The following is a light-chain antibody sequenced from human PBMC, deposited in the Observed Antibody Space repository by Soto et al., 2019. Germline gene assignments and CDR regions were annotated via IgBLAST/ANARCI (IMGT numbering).Light chain of an antibody. CDR2: KVS. Sequence: DVVMTQSPLSLPVTLGQPASISCRSSQSLVYSDGNTYLNWFHQRPGQSPRRLIYKVSNRDYGVPDRFNVSGSGTDFTLKISRVEAEDVGVYYCMQGTYWPRLTFGGGTKVEIK. V-gene: IGKV2-30*01. CDR1: QSLVYSDGNTY. CDR3: MQGTYWPRLT. J-gene: IGKJ4*01.